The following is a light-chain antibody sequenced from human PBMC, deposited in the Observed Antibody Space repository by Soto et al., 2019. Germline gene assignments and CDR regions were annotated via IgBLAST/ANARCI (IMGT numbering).Light chain of an antibody. CDR1: SSNIGSNY. Sequence: QSVLTQPPSASGIPGQRVTISCSGSSSNIGSNYVYWYQQLPGTAPKLLMYRNHQRPSGVPDRFSGSKSGTSASLAISGLRSEDEADYYCAAWDDSLSVVVFGGGTKLTVL. CDR3: AAWDDSLSVVV. CDR2: RNH. J-gene: IGLJ2*01. V-gene: IGLV1-47*01.